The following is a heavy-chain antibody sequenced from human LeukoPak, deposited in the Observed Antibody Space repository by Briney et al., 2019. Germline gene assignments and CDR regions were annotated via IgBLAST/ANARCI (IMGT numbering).Heavy chain of an antibody. V-gene: IGHV3-48*04. D-gene: IGHD3-22*01. CDR3: ARGGSDSRGFFVYYFGY. CDR2: ISSSSSTI. J-gene: IGHJ4*02. CDR1: GFTFSSYS. Sequence: GGSLRLSCAASGFTFSSYSMDWVRQAPGKGLEWVSYISSSSSTIYYADSVKGRFTISRDNAKNSLHLQIKSLRAEVTAVYYCARGGSDSRGFFVYYFGYWGQGTLVTVSS.